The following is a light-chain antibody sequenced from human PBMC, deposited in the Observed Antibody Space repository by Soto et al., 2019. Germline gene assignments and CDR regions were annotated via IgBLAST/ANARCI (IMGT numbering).Light chain of an antibody. CDR2: GVF. V-gene: IGKV1-13*02. Sequence: AIQLTQSPSSLSASVGDRVTITCRASQDISNTLAWYQRKPGKAPKVLIYGVFTLASGVPSRFSGSRSRTDFTLTIRSLQPEDFASYYCQQQDSYPRTFGQGTKLELK. J-gene: IGKJ2*01. CDR3: QQQDSYPRT. CDR1: QDISNT.